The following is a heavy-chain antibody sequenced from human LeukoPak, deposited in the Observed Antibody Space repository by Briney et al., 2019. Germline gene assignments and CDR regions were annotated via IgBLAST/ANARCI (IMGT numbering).Heavy chain of an antibody. V-gene: IGHV3-74*01. J-gene: IGHJ6*03. CDR3: ARWASIAARPSYYYYYMDV. CDR1: GFTFSSYW. D-gene: IGHD6-6*01. Sequence: GGSLRLSCAASGFTFSSYWMHWVRQAPGKGLVWVSRINSDGSSTSYADSVKGRFTISRDSAKNTLYLQMNSLRAEDTAVYYCARWASIAARPSYYYYYMDVWGKGTTVTVSS. CDR2: INSDGSST.